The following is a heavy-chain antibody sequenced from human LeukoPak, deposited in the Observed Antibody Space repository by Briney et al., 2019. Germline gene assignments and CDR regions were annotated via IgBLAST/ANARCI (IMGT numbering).Heavy chain of an antibody. CDR3: ARSARLGELSSSNWFDP. Sequence: SETLSLTCIVSDGFISGYHWSWIRQPPGKALEWIGYILYSGSTNYNPSLKSRVTISVDTSKNQFSLKLSSVTAADTAVYYCARSARLGELSSSNWFDPWGQGTLVTVSS. D-gene: IGHD3-16*02. CDR1: DGFISGYH. V-gene: IGHV4-59*12. CDR2: ILYSGST. J-gene: IGHJ5*02.